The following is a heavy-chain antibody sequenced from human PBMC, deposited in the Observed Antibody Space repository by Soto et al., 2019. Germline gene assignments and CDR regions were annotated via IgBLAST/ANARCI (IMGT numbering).Heavy chain of an antibody. J-gene: IGHJ3*02. D-gene: IGHD1-1*01. CDR2: TRNKFNIYTT. Sequence: EVQLVESGGGLVQPGGSLRLSCAASGFIFSDHYMDWVRQAPGKGLEWVGRTRNKFNIYTTEYAASVKGRFTISRDDSKNSLFLQMNSLKTEDTAVYYCDQTAYFDAFDIWGQGTMVTVSS. CDR1: GFIFSDHY. V-gene: IGHV3-72*01. CDR3: DQTAYFDAFDI.